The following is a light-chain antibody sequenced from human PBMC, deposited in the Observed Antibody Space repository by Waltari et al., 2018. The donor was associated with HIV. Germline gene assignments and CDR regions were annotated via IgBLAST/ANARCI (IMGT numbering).Light chain of an antibody. V-gene: IGLV2-23*01. CDR3: CSYAGSSNWV. CDR1: SSAVGSYNL. Sequence: QSALTQPASVSGSPGQSITISCTGSSSAVGSYNLVSWYQQHPGKAPKLMIYDGIKRPSGVSNRFSGSKSGNTASLTISGLQAEDEADYYCCSYAGSSNWVFGGGTKLTVL. CDR2: DGI. J-gene: IGLJ3*02.